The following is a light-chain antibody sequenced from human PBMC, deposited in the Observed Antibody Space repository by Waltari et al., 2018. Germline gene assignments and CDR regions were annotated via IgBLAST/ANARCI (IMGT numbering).Light chain of an antibody. J-gene: IGLJ2*01. CDR3: SSYISSSTLEL. CDR2: DVS. V-gene: IGLV2-14*03. Sequence: HSALTQPASVSGSPGQSITISCTGTSSDVGGYNYVSWYQQHPGKAPKLMIYDVSNRSSGFSIRFSGSKYGNTASLTISGLQAEDEADYYCSSYISSSTLELFGGGTSLTVL. CDR1: SSDVGGYNY.